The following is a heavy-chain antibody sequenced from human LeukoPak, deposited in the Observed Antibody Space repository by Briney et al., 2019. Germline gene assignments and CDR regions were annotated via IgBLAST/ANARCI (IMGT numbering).Heavy chain of an antibody. CDR3: ASALGYGDYWYFDL. J-gene: IGHJ2*01. CDR1: GVSISSYY. D-gene: IGHD4-17*01. V-gene: IGHV4-4*07. Sequence: PSEILSLTCTVSGVSISSYYWSWIRQPAGKGLEWIGRIYTSGSTNYNPSLKSRVTMSVDTSKNQFSLKLSSVTAADTAVYYCASALGYGDYWYFDLWGRGTLVTVSS. CDR2: IYTSGST.